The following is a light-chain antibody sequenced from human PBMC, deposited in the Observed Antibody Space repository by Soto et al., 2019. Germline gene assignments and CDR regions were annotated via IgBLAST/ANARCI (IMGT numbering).Light chain of an antibody. Sequence: DIQMTLSPSNLSGPVGDSVTITCRASQTMSSWLAWYQQKPGKAPKLLIYKASTLKSGVPSRFSGSGSGTEFTLSISSLQPDDFATYYCQQYNEYSKTFGQGTKVDI. CDR3: QQYNEYSKT. J-gene: IGKJ1*01. V-gene: IGKV1-5*03. CDR2: KAS. CDR1: QTMSSW.